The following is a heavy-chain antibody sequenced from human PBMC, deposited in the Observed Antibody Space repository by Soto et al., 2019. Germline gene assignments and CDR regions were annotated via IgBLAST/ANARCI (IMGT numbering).Heavy chain of an antibody. D-gene: IGHD3-22*01. CDR3: ARGSCYDSSGYPEELYYFDY. Sequence: SVKVSCKASGGTFSSYTISWVRQAPGQGLEWMGRIIPILGIANYAQKFQGRVTITADKSTSTAYMELSSLRSEDTAVYYCARGSCYDSSGYPEELYYFDYWG. J-gene: IGHJ4*01. V-gene: IGHV1-69*02. CDR1: GGTFSSYT. CDR2: IIPILGIA.